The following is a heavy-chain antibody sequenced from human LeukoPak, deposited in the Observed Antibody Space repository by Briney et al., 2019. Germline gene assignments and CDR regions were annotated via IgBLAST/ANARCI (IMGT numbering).Heavy chain of an antibody. CDR1: GGSISSYY. J-gene: IGHJ6*02. CDR3: ARDQYYYGMDV. CDR2: IYYSGST. V-gene: IGHV4-59*01. Sequence: SETLSLTCTVSGGSISSYYWSWIRQPPGKGLEWIGYIYYSGSTNYNPSLKSRVTISVGTSKNQFSLKLSSVTAADTAVYYCARDQYYYGMDVWGQGTTVTVSS.